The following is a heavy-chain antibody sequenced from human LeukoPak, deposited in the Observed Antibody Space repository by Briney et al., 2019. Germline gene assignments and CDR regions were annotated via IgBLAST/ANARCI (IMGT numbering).Heavy chain of an antibody. J-gene: IGHJ4*02. Sequence: GGSLRLSCAASGFTFSSYAMTWVRQAPGKGLEWVSTISASGGSTYYADSVKGRFTISRDNSKNTLYVQMNSLRAEDTAVYYCAKDAWGYSYGHSDYWGQGTLVTVSS. CDR2: ISASGGST. CDR3: AKDAWGYSYGHSDY. CDR1: GFTFSSYA. D-gene: IGHD5-18*01. V-gene: IGHV3-23*01.